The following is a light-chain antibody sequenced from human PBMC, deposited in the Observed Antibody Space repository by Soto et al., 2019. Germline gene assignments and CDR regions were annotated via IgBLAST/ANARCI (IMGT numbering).Light chain of an antibody. J-gene: IGLJ2*01. Sequence: QSVVTQPASVSGSPGQSITISCTGTSSDVGTYNLVSWYQHHPGKAPKFMIYEVTKRPSGVSNRFSGSKSGNTASLTISGLQTEDEADYYCCSYTGSGTWVFGGGTQLTVL. CDR1: SSDVGTYNL. CDR2: EVT. CDR3: CSYTGSGTWV. V-gene: IGLV2-23*02.